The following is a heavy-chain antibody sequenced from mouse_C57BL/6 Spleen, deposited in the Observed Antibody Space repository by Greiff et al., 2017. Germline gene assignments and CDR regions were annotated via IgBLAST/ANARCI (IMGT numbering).Heavy chain of an antibody. V-gene: IGHV1-39*01. Sequence: EVKLVESGPELVKPGASVKISCKASGYSFTDYNMNWVKQSNGKSLEWIGVINPNYGTTSYNQKFKGKATLTVDQSSSTAYMQLNSLTSEDSAVYYCARDWDVEDYAMDYWGQGTSVTVSS. CDR1: GYSFTDYN. J-gene: IGHJ4*01. CDR2: INPNYGTT. D-gene: IGHD4-1*01. CDR3: ARDWDVEDYAMDY.